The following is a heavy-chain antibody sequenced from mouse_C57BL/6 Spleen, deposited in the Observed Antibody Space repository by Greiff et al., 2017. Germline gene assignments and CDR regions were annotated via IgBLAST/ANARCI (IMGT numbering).Heavy chain of an antibody. Sequence: EVKLQESGPGMVKPSQSLSLTCTVTGYSITSGYDWHWIRHFPGNKLEWMGYISYSGSTNYNPSLKSRISITHDTSKNHFFLKLNSVTTEDTATYYCARGGGGYGSSHFDYWGQGTTLTVSS. D-gene: IGHD1-1*01. CDR2: ISYSGST. CDR1: GYSITSGYD. CDR3: ARGGGGYGSSHFDY. J-gene: IGHJ2*01. V-gene: IGHV3-1*01.